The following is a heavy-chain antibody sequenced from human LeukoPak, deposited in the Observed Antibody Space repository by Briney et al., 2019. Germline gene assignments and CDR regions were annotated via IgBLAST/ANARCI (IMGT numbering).Heavy chain of an antibody. D-gene: IGHD1-26*01. CDR1: GYTFTGYY. CDR2: INPNNGGT. Sequence: GASVKVSCKASGYTFTGYYMHWVRQAPGQGLEWMGRINPNNGGTNYAQKFQGRVTMTGDTSISTAYMELSSLRSDDTAVYYCAKDPGSGSEVRDYWGQGTLVTVSS. CDR3: AKDPGSGSEVRDY. V-gene: IGHV1-2*06. J-gene: IGHJ4*02.